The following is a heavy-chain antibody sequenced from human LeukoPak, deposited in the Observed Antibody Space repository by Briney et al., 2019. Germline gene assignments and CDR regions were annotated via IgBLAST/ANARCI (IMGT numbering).Heavy chain of an antibody. Sequence: ASVKVSCTASGYTFTGYYMHWVRQAPGQGLEWMGWINPNSGGTNYAQKFQGRVTMTRDTSISTAYMELSRLRSDDTAVYYCARDGTAMAHFDYWGQGTLVTVSS. V-gene: IGHV1-2*02. D-gene: IGHD5-18*01. CDR3: ARDGTAMAHFDY. J-gene: IGHJ4*02. CDR2: INPNSGGT. CDR1: GYTFTGYY.